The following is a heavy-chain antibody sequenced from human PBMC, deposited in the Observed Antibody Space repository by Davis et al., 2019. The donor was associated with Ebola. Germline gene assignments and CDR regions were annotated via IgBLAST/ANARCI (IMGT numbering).Heavy chain of an antibody. CDR1: GFTFSSYS. Sequence: GGSLRLSCAASGFTFSSYSINWVRQAPGKGLEWVSSISSRSTYIYYADSVKGRFTISRDNAKNSLYLQMNSLRAEDTAVYYCTRVEHSSSSFDYWGQGVLVTVSS. V-gene: IGHV3-21*01. CDR3: TRVEHSSSSFDY. J-gene: IGHJ4*02. D-gene: IGHD6-6*01. CDR2: ISSRSTYI.